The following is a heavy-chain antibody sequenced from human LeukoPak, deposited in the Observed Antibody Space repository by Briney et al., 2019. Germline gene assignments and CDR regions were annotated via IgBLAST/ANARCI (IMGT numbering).Heavy chain of an antibody. Sequence: PGGSLRLSCAASGFTFSNAWMSWVRQPPGKGLEWIGEINHGGSTNYNPSLKSRVTISVDTSKNQFSLKLSSVTAADTAVYYCARHSTFFGVVIIKGRVRGPFDYWGQGTLVTVSS. D-gene: IGHD3-3*01. CDR1: GFTFSNAW. J-gene: IGHJ4*02. V-gene: IGHV4-34*01. CDR2: INHGGST. CDR3: ARHSTFFGVVIIKGRVRGPFDY.